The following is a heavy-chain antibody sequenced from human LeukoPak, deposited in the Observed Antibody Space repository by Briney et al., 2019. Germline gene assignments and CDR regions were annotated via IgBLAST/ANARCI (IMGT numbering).Heavy chain of an antibody. CDR3: ARARTGSHDAFDI. V-gene: IGHV3-74*01. CDR1: GFTFSSYW. CDR2: INSDGSST. D-gene: IGHD3-10*01. J-gene: IGHJ3*02. Sequence: PGGSLRPSCAASGFTFSSYWMPWVRQAPGKGLVWVSRINSDGSSTSYADSVKGRFTISRDNAKNTLYLQMNSLRAEDTAVYYCARARTGSHDAFDIWGQGTMVTVSS.